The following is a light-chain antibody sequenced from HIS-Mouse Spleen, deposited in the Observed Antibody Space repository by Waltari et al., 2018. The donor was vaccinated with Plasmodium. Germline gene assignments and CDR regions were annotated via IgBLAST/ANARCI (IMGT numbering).Light chain of an antibody. V-gene: IGLV3-10*01. CDR3: YSTDSSGNHRV. CDR2: EDS. CDR1: AFPNKY. J-gene: IGLJ3*02. Sequence: SYELPQPPSVSVSPGQTARITCYGDAFPNKYAYWYQQKSGQAPVLVIYEDSKRPSGIPERFSGSSSGTMATLTISGAQVEDEADYYCYSTDSSGNHRVFGGGTKLTVL.